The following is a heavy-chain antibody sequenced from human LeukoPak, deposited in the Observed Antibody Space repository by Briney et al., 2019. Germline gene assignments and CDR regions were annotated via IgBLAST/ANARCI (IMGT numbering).Heavy chain of an antibody. CDR1: GYTFNTYG. J-gene: IGHJ3*02. D-gene: IGHD6-13*01. V-gene: IGHV1-18*01. CDR2: ISAYNGNT. CDR3: TRDHLAADGSDAFDI. Sequence: ASVKVSCKASGYTFNTYGISWVRQAPGQGLEWMGWISAYNGNTNYVQKLQGRVTMTTDTSTSTAYMELRSLRSDDTAVYYCTRDHLAADGSDAFDIWGQGTMVTVSS.